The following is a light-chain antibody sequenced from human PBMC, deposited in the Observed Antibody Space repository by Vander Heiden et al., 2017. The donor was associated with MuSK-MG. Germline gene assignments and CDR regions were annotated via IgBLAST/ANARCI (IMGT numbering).Light chain of an antibody. J-gene: IGKJ5*01. CDR3: QQSYSTPFD. V-gene: IGKV1-39*01. CDR2: GAS. CDR1: QSISNY. Sequence: IQMTQSPSSLSASVGDRVTITCRASQSISNYLDWYQQKPGKAPNLLIYGASTLQSGVPSRFSGSGSGTDFTLTISSLQPEDFATYYCQQSYSTPFDFGQGTRLEIK.